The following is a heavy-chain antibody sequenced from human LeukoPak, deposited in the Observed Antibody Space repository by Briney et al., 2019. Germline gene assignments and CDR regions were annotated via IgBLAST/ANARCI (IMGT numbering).Heavy chain of an antibody. CDR2: IWYDGSNK. CDR3: AKGGYYLDP. D-gene: IGHD3-10*01. J-gene: IGHJ5*02. Sequence: PGGSLRLSCAASGFTFSSYGMHWVRQAPGKGLEWVAVIWYDGSNKYYADSVKGRFTISRDNSKNTLYLQMNSLRAEDTAVYYCAKGGYYLDPWGQGTLVTVSS. V-gene: IGHV3-33*06. CDR1: GFTFSSYG.